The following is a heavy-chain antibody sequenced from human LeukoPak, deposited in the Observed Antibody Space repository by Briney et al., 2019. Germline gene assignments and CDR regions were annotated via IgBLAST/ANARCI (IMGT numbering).Heavy chain of an antibody. J-gene: IGHJ4*02. Sequence: SETLSLTCTVSGGSISSGDYYWSWIRQPPGKGLEWIGYIYYSGSTYYNPSLKSRVTISVDTSKNQFSPKLSSVTAADTAVYYCARTPPRDGYNSDPYYFDYWGQGTLVTVSS. V-gene: IGHV4-30-4*01. CDR2: IYYSGST. D-gene: IGHD5-24*01. CDR1: GGSISSGDYY. CDR3: ARTPPRDGYNSDPYYFDY.